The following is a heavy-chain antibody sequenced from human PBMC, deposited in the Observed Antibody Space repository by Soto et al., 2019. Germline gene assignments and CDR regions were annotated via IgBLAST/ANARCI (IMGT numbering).Heavy chain of an antibody. CDR1: GGSFSGYY. V-gene: IGHV4-34*01. D-gene: IGHD1-1*01. J-gene: IGHJ6*02. CDR2: INHSGST. Sequence: SETLSLTCAVYGGSFSGYYWSWIRQPPGKGLEWIGEINHSGSTNYNPSLKSRVTISVDTSKNQFSLKLSSVTAADTAVYYCAKDLETTSMDVWGQGTTVTVSS. CDR3: AKDLETTSMDV.